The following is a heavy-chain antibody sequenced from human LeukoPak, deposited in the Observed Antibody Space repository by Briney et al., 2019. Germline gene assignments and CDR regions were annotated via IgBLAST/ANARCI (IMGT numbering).Heavy chain of an antibody. V-gene: IGHV4-4*07. Sequence: PSETLSLTCTVSGGSFSSYYWSWIRQPAGKGLEWIGHIYTSGTTNYNPSLKSRVTMSIDTSKNQFPLKLSSVTAADTAVYYCARWRGTIAAAGPSFDYWGQGTLVTVSS. D-gene: IGHD6-13*01. CDR3: ARWRGTIAAAGPSFDY. J-gene: IGHJ4*02. CDR1: GGSFSSYY. CDR2: IYTSGTT.